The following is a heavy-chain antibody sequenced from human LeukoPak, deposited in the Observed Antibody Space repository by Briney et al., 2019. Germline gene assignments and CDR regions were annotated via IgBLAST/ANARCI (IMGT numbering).Heavy chain of an antibody. CDR3: AREVGWQLYYFDY. D-gene: IGHD6-13*01. CDR2: INPNSGGT. J-gene: IGHJ4*02. CDR1: GYTFTSYG. V-gene: IGHV1-2*02. Sequence: GASVKVSCKASGYTFTSYGISWVRQAPGQGLEWMGWINPNSGGTNYAQKFQGRVTMTRDTSISTAYMELSRLRSDDTAVYYCAREVGWQLYYFDYWGQGTLVTVSS.